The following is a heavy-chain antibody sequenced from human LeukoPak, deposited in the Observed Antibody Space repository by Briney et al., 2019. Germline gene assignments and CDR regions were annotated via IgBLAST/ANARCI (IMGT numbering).Heavy chain of an antibody. CDR1: GGSISSGGYY. Sequence: SQTLSLTCTVSGGSISSGGYYWSWIRQPPGKGLEWIGYISYSGSTHYNPSLKSRATISADTSKNQFSLKLTSMTAADTAVYHCARGGEGYNYVYWGQGTLVTVSS. V-gene: IGHV4-30-4*08. J-gene: IGHJ4*02. CDR2: ISYSGST. D-gene: IGHD5-24*01. CDR3: ARGGEGYNYVY.